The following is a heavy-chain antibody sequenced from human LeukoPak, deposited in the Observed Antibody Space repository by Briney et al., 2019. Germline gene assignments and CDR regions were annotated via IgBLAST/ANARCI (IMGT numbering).Heavy chain of an antibody. CDR2: ISGSGGST. J-gene: IGHJ6*02. V-gene: IGHV3-23*01. D-gene: IGHD3-10*01. CDR3: AKLRRDGDYYYGMDV. CDR1: GFTFSSYA. Sequence: GGSLRLSCAASGFTFSSYAMSWVRQAPGKGLEWVSAISGSGGSTYYADSVKGRFTISRDNSKNTLCLQMNSLRAEDTAVYYCAKLRRDGDYYYGMDVWGQGTTVTVSS.